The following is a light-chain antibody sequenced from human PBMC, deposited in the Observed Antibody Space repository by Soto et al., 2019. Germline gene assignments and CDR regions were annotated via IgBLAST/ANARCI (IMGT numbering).Light chain of an antibody. Sequence: EIVMTQSPATLSVSPGERVTLSCRASQSVSSSYLTWYQQKPGQAPRLLIYGASTRATSIPARFSGSGSGTDFTLTISSLQPEDFAVYYCQQDYNLPRTFGQGTKVDI. J-gene: IGKJ1*01. CDR2: GAS. V-gene: IGKV3D-7*01. CDR1: QSVSSSY. CDR3: QQDYNLPRT.